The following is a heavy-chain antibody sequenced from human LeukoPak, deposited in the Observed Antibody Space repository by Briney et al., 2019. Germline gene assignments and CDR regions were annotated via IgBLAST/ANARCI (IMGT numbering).Heavy chain of an antibody. CDR3: ARAGGYHRKDYFDY. D-gene: IGHD5-12*01. J-gene: IGHJ4*02. Sequence: GGSLRLSCAASGFTFSSYGMHWVRQAPGKGLEWVAVIWYDGSNKYYADSVKGRFTTSRDNSKNTLYLQMNSLRAEDTAVYYCARAGGYHRKDYFDYWGQGTLVTVSS. CDR2: IWYDGSNK. V-gene: IGHV3-33*01. CDR1: GFTFSSYG.